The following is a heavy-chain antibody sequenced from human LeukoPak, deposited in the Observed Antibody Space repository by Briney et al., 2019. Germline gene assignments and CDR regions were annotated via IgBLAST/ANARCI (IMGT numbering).Heavy chain of an antibody. J-gene: IGHJ5*02. V-gene: IGHV4-59*08. CDR1: GASIRDYY. CDR3: ARGHWFDL. CDR2: LHYSGST. Sequence: SETLSLTCSVSGASIRDYYWTWIRQSPGKGLEWIGYLHYSGSTSYNPSLKSRVTTSVDVSKNQFSLKLTSVTAEDTAIYYCARGHWFDLWGQGTRVTVSS.